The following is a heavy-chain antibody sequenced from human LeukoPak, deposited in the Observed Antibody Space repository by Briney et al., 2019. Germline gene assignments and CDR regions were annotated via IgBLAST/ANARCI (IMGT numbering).Heavy chain of an antibody. V-gene: IGHV3-21*01. CDR2: ISSSSSYI. Sequence: GGPLRLSCAASGFTFSSYSMNWVRQAPGKGLEWVSSISSSSSYIYYADSVKGRSTISRDNAKNSLYLQMNSLRAEDTAVYYCARGGNGGYSSGWYPYYYYYMDVWGKGTTVTVSS. J-gene: IGHJ6*03. CDR3: ARGGNGGYSSGWYPYYYYYMDV. D-gene: IGHD6-19*01. CDR1: GFTFSSYS.